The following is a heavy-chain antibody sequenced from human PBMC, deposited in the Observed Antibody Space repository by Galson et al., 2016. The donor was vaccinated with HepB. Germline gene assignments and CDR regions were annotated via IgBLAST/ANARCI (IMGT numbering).Heavy chain of an antibody. D-gene: IGHD3-10*01. CDR3: ARLYGSGSYYNKWYYGMDV. Sequence: TLSLTCAVYGGSFSGYYWSWIRQPPGKGLEWIGEINHSGSTNYNPSLKSRVTISVDTSKNQFSLKLSSVTAADTAVYYCARLYGSGSYYNKWYYGMDVWGKGTTVTVSS. J-gene: IGHJ6*04. V-gene: IGHV4-34*01. CDR1: GGSFSGYY. CDR2: INHSGST.